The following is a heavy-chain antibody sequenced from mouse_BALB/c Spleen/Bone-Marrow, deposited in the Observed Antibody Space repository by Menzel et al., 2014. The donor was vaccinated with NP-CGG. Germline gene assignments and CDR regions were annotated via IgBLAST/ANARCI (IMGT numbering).Heavy chain of an antibody. CDR2: ISSGGSYT. CDR1: GFTFSSYA. CDR3: ARDSSGYLDY. D-gene: IGHD3-1*01. Sequence: VQLKESGGGLVKPGGSLKLSCAASGFTFSSYAMSWVRQSPEKRLEWVAEISSGGSYTYYPDTVTGRFTISRDNAKNTLYLEMSSLRSEDTAMYYCARDSSGYLDYWGQGTTLTVSS. J-gene: IGHJ2*01. V-gene: IGHV5-9-4*01.